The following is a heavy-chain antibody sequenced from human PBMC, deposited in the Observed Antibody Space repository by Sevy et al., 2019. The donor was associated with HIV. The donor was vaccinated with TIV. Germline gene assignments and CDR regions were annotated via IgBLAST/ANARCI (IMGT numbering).Heavy chain of an antibody. CDR2: ITRNSYEAYGGTA. Sequence: GGSLRLSCTASGFTFDDYAMSWFRQAPGKGLEWVAFITRNSYEAYGGTAEYAASVKDRFLISRDDSKSIAYLQMNSLKTEDTAVSYCTRGLATADTPEYYFDYWGQGTLVTVSS. CDR1: GFTFDDYA. V-gene: IGHV3-49*03. D-gene: IGHD5-12*01. CDR3: TRGLATADTPEYYFDY. J-gene: IGHJ4*02.